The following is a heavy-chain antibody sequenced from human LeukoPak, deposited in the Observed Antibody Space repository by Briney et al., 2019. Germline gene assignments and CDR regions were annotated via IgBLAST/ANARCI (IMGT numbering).Heavy chain of an antibody. D-gene: IGHD6-19*01. CDR1: GFTFSTYE. CDR3: AKGRRQWLVDY. V-gene: IGHV3-48*03. CDR2: ISSLGDTT. J-gene: IGHJ4*02. Sequence: GGSLRLSCAAAGFTFSTYEMNWVRQAPGKGLEWVSYISSLGDTTYYADSVKGRFTISRDNAENSLHLQMSSLRAEDTAVYYCAKGRRQWLVDYWGQGTLVTVSS.